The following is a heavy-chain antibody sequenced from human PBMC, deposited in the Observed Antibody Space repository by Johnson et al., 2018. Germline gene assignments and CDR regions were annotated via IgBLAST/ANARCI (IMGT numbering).Heavy chain of an antibody. CDR3: SRGGAVTPYCYGMDG. V-gene: IGHV3-72*01. D-gene: IGHD4-17*01. CDR1: GFTFSDHY. J-gene: IGHJ6*02. CDR2: IRNKPKSYTT. Sequence: VQLVQSGGGLVQPGGSLRLSCAASGFTFSDHYMDWVRQAPGTGLEWVGRIRNKPKSYTTEYAAAVRGRFRIPRDDSKNTLYLQMNSLKTEDTAVYYCSRGGAVTPYCYGMDGWGQGTTVTVSS.